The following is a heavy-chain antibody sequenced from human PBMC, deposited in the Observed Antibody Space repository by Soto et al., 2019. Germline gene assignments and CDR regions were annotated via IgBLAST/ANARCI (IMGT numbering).Heavy chain of an antibody. V-gene: IGHV3-23*01. CDR2: ISGSSSST. Sequence: GGSLRLSCAASGFTFSSYAMSWVRQAPGKGLEWVSAISGSSSSTYYADSVKGRFTISRDNAKNTLYLQMNSLRAEDTAVYYCARDHLSDILTGYYPPIPPDYWGQGTLVTVSS. D-gene: IGHD3-9*01. J-gene: IGHJ4*02. CDR3: ARDHLSDILTGYYPPIPPDY. CDR1: GFTFSSYA.